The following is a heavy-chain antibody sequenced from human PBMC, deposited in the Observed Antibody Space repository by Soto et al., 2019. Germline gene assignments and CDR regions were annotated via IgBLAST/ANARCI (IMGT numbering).Heavy chain of an antibody. CDR1: GFTFISYS. CDR2: ISSSSSAI. D-gene: IGHD6-25*01. Sequence: EVQLVESGGGLVQPGGSLRLSCAASGFTFISYSVNWVRQSPGKGLEWVSYISSSSSAIYYADSVKGRFTISRDNAKTSLYLQVASLRAEEPAVFYCVRGGQGGSYFPFWGRGALVPVSP. J-gene: IGHJ4*02. CDR3: VRGGQGGSYFPF. V-gene: IGHV3-48*01.